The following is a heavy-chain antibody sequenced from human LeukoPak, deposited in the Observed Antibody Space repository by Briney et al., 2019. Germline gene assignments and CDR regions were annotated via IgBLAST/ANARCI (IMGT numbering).Heavy chain of an antibody. CDR2: ISWDGGST. Sequence: GGSLRLPCAASGFTFDDYTMHWVRQAPGKGLEWVSLISWDGGSTYYADSVKGRFTISRDNSKNSLYLQMNSLRTEDTALYYCAKDNGTAAIAADWGQGTLVTVSS. CDR3: AKDNGTAAIAAD. V-gene: IGHV3-43*01. D-gene: IGHD2-2*01. CDR1: GFTFDDYT. J-gene: IGHJ4*02.